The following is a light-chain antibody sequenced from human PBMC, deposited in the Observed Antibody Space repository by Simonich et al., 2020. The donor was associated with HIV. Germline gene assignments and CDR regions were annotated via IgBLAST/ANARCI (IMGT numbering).Light chain of an antibody. CDR2: KAS. CDR1: QSISSW. V-gene: IGKV1-5*03. Sequence: DIQVTQSPSTLSASVGDRVTITCRASQSISSWLAWYQQKPGKAPKLLIYKASTLERGVPSRFSGSGSETEFTLPISSLQPDDFATYYCQQYNTYSPWPFGQGTKVEIK. J-gene: IGKJ1*01. CDR3: QQYNTYSPWP.